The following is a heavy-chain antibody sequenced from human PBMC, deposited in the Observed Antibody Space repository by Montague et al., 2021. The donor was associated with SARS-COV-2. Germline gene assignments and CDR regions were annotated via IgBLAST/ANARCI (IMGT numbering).Heavy chain of an antibody. CDR1: GGSISSFY. Sequence: SETLSLTCTVSGGSISSFYWSWFRQPPGKGLEWIGYISDSGSTHYNPSLTSRVTMSVDTSKNQFSQKVNSVTAADTAVYYCARHYSATLPAGYWGQGTLVTVSS. V-gene: IGHV4-59*08. CDR3: ARHYSATLPAGY. J-gene: IGHJ4*02. D-gene: IGHD2/OR15-2a*01. CDR2: ISDSGST.